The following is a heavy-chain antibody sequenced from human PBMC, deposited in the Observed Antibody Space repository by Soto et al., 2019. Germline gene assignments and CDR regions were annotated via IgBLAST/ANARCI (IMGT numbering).Heavy chain of an antibody. Sequence: SETLSLTCGVSGGSISSINWWSWVRQTPGKGLEWIGEIYYSGTTNYNPSLTSRVTMSIDKSKNQFFLNLTSVTAADTAVYYCETYSGVSATYCFDAWGQGTLVTVSS. V-gene: IGHV4-4*02. CDR3: ETYSGVSATYCFDA. J-gene: IGHJ5*02. D-gene: IGHD2-21*01. CDR1: GGSISSINW. CDR2: IYYSGTT.